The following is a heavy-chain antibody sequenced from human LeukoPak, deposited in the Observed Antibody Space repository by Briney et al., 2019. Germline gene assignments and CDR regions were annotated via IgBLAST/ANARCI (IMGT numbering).Heavy chain of an antibody. D-gene: IGHD3-22*01. J-gene: IGHJ4*02. CDR1: GGSISSGSYY. Sequence: SETLSLACTVSGGSISSGSYYWSWIRQPAGKGLEWIGRIYTSGSTNYNPSLKSRVTISVDTSKNQFSLKLSSVTAADTAVYYCAREAGYDSSGYYRFPIDYWGQGTLVTVSS. V-gene: IGHV4-61*02. CDR2: IYTSGST. CDR3: AREAGYDSSGYYRFPIDY.